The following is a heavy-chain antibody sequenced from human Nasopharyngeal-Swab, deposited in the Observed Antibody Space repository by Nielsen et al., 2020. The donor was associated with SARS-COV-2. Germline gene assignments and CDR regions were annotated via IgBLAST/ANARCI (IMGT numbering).Heavy chain of an antibody. V-gene: IGHV4-59*01. CDR2: IYYSGST. J-gene: IGHJ4*02. D-gene: IGHD2-21*02. Sequence: WIRQSPGKGLEWIGHIYYSGSTNYNPSLKSRVTISVDTSKNQFSLKLSSVTAADTAVYYCARCGGDCLKTPALYYFDYWGQGTLVTVSS. CDR3: ARCGGDCLKTPALYYFDY.